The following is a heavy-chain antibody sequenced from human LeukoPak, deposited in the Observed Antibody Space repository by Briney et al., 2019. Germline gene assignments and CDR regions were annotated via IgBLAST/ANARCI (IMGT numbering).Heavy chain of an antibody. V-gene: IGHV5-51*03. CDR2: IYPGDSDT. J-gene: IGHJ6*02. CDR3: ARHIRYGGTPPQYYYYGMDV. D-gene: IGHD4-23*01. CDR1: GYSFTSYR. Sequence: GESLKISCKGSGYSFTSYRIGWVRQMPGKGLEWMGIIYPGDSDTRYSPSFQGQVTISADKSISTAYLQWSSLKASDTAMYYCARHIRYGGTPPQYYYYGMDVWGQGTTVTVSS.